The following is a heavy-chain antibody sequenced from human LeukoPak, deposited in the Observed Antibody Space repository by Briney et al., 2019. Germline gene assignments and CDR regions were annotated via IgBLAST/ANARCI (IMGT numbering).Heavy chain of an antibody. Sequence: ASVKLSCKASGDTFTNNHMHWVRQAPGEGLEWMGIINPSGDSTTYAQKFQGRVTMTRDTSTSTVYMELSSLRSEDTAVYYCARSRSGFFVHYYDSSGYSTYFDYWGQGTLVTVSS. V-gene: IGHV1-46*01. D-gene: IGHD3-22*01. CDR1: GDTFTNNH. J-gene: IGHJ4*02. CDR2: INPSGDST. CDR3: ARSRSGFFVHYYDSSGYSTYFDY.